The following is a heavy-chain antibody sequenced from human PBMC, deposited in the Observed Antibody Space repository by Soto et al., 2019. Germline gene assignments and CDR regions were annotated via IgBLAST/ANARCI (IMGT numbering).Heavy chain of an antibody. CDR3: AHRHGFGDFDS. CDR1: GFSLTTSGVG. CDR2: IYWDDDK. J-gene: IGHJ5*01. Sequence: QITLKESGPPLVKPTQTLTLTCTFSGFSLTTSGVGVGWIRQPPGKALEWLALIYWDDDKRYSPFLKSRLTIIKDTSRHQGVLTITNMDPLDTATHFCAHRHGFGDFDSWGQGTLVTVSS. V-gene: IGHV2-5*02. D-gene: IGHD3-10*01.